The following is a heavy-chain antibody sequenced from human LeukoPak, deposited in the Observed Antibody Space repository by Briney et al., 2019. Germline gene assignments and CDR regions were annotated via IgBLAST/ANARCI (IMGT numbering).Heavy chain of an antibody. J-gene: IGHJ4*02. Sequence: SETLSLTCAVYGGSLSGYYWSWIRQPPGKGLEWIGEINHSGSTNYNPSLKSRVTISVDTSKNQFSLKLSSVTAADTAVYYCAVGSGLGYWGQGTLVTVSS. CDR3: AVGSGLGY. CDR2: INHSGST. D-gene: IGHD1-26*01. V-gene: IGHV4-34*01. CDR1: GGSLSGYY.